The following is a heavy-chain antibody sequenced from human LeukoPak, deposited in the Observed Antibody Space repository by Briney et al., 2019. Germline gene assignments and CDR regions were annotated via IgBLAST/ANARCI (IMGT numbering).Heavy chain of an antibody. CDR3: AKFHSPYYDPQYNWFDP. CDR2: ISGRGGST. Sequence: GGSLRLSCAASGFTFSSYAMSWVRQAPGKGLEWVSAISGRGGSTYYADSVKGRFTISRDNSKNTLYLQMNSLRAEDTAVYYCAKFHSPYYDPQYNWFDPWGQGTLVTVSS. D-gene: IGHD3-3*01. CDR1: GFTFSSYA. J-gene: IGHJ5*02. V-gene: IGHV3-23*01.